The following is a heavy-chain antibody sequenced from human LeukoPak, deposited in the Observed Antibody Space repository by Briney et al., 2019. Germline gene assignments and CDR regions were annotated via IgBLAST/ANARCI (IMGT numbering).Heavy chain of an antibody. D-gene: IGHD3-3*01. CDR3: ARAQYDGLSTGYTGGFYYMDV. V-gene: IGHV4-59*11. Sequence: SETLSLACTVSGGSIGSPYWSWIRQPPGKGLEWIGYISNSGSTTYSPSLKSRLTISVHMSKNQFSLDLHSVTTADTAVYYCARAQYDGLSTGYTGGFYYMDVWGKGTTVSVSS. CDR1: GGSIGSPY. CDR2: ISNSGST. J-gene: IGHJ6*03.